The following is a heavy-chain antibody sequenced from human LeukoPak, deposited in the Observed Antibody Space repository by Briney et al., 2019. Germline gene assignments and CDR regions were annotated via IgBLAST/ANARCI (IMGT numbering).Heavy chain of an antibody. Sequence: SETLSLTCTVSGGSISSYYWSWIRQPPGKGLEWTGYIYYSGSTNYNPSLKSRVTISVDTSKNQFSLKLSSVTAADTAVYYCASLGMWNDYGMDVWGQGTTVTVSS. V-gene: IGHV4-59*01. CDR1: GGSISSYY. D-gene: IGHD1-1*01. J-gene: IGHJ6*02. CDR3: ASLGMWNDYGMDV. CDR2: IYYSGST.